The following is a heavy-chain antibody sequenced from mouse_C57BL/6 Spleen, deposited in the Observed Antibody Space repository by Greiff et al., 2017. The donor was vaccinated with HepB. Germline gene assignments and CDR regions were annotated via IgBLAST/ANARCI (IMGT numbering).Heavy chain of an antibody. D-gene: IGHD2-3*01. Sequence: VKLQESGAELVKPGASVKISCKASGYAFSSYWMNWVKQRPGKGLEWIGQIYPGDGDTNYNGKFKGKATLTADKSSSTAYMQLSSLTSEDSAVYFCARGGYDDGYYLCAYWGQGTLVTVSA. V-gene: IGHV1-80*01. CDR3: ARGGYDDGYYLCAY. J-gene: IGHJ3*01. CDR2: IYPGDGDT. CDR1: GYAFSSYW.